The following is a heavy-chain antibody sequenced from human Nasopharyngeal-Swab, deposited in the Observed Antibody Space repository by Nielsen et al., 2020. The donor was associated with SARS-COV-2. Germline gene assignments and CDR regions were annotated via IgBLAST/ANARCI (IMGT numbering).Heavy chain of an antibody. V-gene: IGHV3-23*03. J-gene: IGHJ4*02. Sequence: GGSLRLSCAASGFTFSSYAMSWVRQAPGKGLEWVSVIYSGGSSTYYADSVKGRFTISRDNSKHTLYLQMNSLRAEDTAVYYCAKHSSGAFDYWGQGTLVTVSS. CDR3: AKHSSGAFDY. CDR1: GFTFSSYA. D-gene: IGHD6-19*01. CDR2: IYSGGSST.